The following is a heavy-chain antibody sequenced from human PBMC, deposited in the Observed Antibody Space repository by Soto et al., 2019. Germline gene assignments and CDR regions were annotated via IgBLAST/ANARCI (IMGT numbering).Heavy chain of an antibody. CDR2: IYYSGST. Sequence: SETLSLTYTVSGGSISSYYWSWIRQPPGKGLEWIGYIYYSGSTNYNPSLKSRVTISVDTSKNQFSLKLSSVTAADTAVYYCARYGYSSSWYYYYYYMDVWGKGTTVTVSS. D-gene: IGHD6-13*01. J-gene: IGHJ6*03. V-gene: IGHV4-59*01. CDR1: GGSISSYY. CDR3: ARYGYSSSWYYYYYYMDV.